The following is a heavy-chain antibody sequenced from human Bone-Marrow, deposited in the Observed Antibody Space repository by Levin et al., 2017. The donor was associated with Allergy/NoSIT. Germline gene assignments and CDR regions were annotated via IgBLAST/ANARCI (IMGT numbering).Heavy chain of an antibody. CDR3: ARGWGVATSRYYYFDY. V-gene: IGHV3-33*01. Sequence: HPGGSLRLSCAASGFTFSSYGMHWLRQAPGKGLEWVALIWFDGSKKYYADSLKGRFTISRDNSKSTLYLQMNNLRAEDTAVYFCARGWGVATSRYYYFDYWGQGTLVTVSS. CDR1: GFTFSSYG. CDR2: IWFDGSKK. D-gene: IGHD5-12*01. J-gene: IGHJ4*02.